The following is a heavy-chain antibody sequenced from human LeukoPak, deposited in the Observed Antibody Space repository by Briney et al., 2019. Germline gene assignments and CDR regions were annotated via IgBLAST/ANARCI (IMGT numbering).Heavy chain of an antibody. CDR2: ISSSSSYI. V-gene: IGHV3-21*01. D-gene: IGHD6-19*01. J-gene: IGHJ4*02. CDR3: ARPRAVAGGGYDY. Sequence: GGSLRLSCAASGFTFCSYSMNWVRQAPGKGMEWVSSISSSSSYIYYADSVKGRFSISRDNAKNSLYLQMNSLRAEDTAVYYCARPRAVAGGGYDYWGQGTLVTVSS. CDR1: GFTFCSYS.